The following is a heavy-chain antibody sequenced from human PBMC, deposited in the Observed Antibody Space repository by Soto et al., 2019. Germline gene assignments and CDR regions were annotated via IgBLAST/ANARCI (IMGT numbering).Heavy chain of an antibody. CDR1: GGSISSSSYY. CDR3: ARREVFLEWLLDYFDY. Sequence: SETLSLTCTVSGGSISSSSYYWGWIRQPPGKGLEWIGSIYYSGSTYYNPSLKSRVTISVDTSKNQFSLKLSSVTAADTAVYYCARREVFLEWLLDYFDYWGQGTLVTVSS. J-gene: IGHJ4*02. CDR2: IYYSGST. D-gene: IGHD3-3*01. V-gene: IGHV4-39*01.